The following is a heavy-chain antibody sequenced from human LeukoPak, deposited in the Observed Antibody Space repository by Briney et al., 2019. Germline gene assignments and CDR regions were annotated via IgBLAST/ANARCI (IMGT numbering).Heavy chain of an antibody. D-gene: IGHD3-10*01. Sequence: GGSLRLSCAASGFTFSSYAMSWVRQAPGKGLEWVSAISGSGGSTYYADSVKGRFTISRDNSKNTLYLQMNSLRAEDTAVYYCAKRPGGWFGPNWFDPWGQGTLVTVSS. V-gene: IGHV3-23*01. J-gene: IGHJ5*02. CDR2: ISGSGGST. CDR1: GFTFSSYA. CDR3: AKRPGGWFGPNWFDP.